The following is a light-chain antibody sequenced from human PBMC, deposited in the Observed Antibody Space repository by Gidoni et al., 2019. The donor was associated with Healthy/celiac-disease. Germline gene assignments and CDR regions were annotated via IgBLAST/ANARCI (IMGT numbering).Light chain of an antibody. CDR2: LGS. CDR1: QSLLHSNGYNY. V-gene: IGKV2-28*01. CDR3: MQALQTPWT. Sequence: DIVMTQSPLFLPVTPGEPASISCRSSQSLLHSNGYNYLDWYLQKPGQSPQLLIYLGSNRASGVPDRFSGSGSGTEFTLKISRVEAEDVGVYYCMQALQTPWTFGQGTKLEIK. J-gene: IGKJ2*01.